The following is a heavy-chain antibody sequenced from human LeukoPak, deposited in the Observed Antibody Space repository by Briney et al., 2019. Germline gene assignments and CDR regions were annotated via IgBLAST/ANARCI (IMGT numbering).Heavy chain of an antibody. CDR3: ARAHEYYDFWSGPTSGAFDI. Sequence: SETLSLTCAVYGGSFSGYYWSWVRQPPGKGLEWIGEINHSGSTNYNPSLKSRVTISVDTSKNQFSLKLSSVTAADTAVYYCARAHEYYDFWSGPTSGAFDIWGQGTMVTVSS. D-gene: IGHD3-3*01. V-gene: IGHV4-34*01. CDR2: INHSGST. J-gene: IGHJ3*02. CDR1: GGSFSGYY.